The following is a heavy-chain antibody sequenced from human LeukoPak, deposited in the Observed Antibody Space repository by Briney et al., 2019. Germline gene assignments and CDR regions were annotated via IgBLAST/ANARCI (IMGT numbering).Heavy chain of an antibody. CDR3: ARDPTDYYGSGSHFDY. D-gene: IGHD3-10*01. V-gene: IGHV1-2*04. J-gene: IGHJ4*02. Sequence: ASVKVSCKASGYTFTGYYMHWVRQAPGQGLEWMGWINPNSGGTNYAQKFQGWVTMTRDTSISTAYMELSRLRSDDTAVYYCARDPTDYYGSGSHFDYWGREPWSPSPQ. CDR1: GYTFTGYY. CDR2: INPNSGGT.